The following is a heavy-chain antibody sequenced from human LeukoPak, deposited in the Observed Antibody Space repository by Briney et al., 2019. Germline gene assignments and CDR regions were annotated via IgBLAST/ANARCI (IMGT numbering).Heavy chain of an antibody. J-gene: IGHJ5*02. D-gene: IGHD7-27*01. CDR3: ASRQLGGDWFDP. V-gene: IGHV1-8*02. Sequence: GASVKVSCKASGYTFTGYYMNWVRQAPGQGLEWMGWMNPNSGNTGYAQKFQGRVTMTRNTSISTAYMELSSLRSEDTAVYYCASRQLGGDWFDPWGQGTLVTVSS. CDR1: GYTFTGYY. CDR2: MNPNSGNT.